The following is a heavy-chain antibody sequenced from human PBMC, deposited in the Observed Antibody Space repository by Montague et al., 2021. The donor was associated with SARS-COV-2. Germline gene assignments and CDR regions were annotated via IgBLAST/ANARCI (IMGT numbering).Heavy chain of an antibody. V-gene: IGHV4-39*07. CDR3: ALNYFRVRSWYGMDV. CDR1: GGSISSGGYY. J-gene: IGHJ6*02. D-gene: IGHD3-10*01. Sequence: SETLSLTCTASGGSISSGGYYWSWIRQPPGKGLEWIGSIYYSGSTYYNPSLKSRVTISVDTSKNQFSLKLSSVTAADTAVYYCALNYFRVRSWYGMDVWGQGTTVTVSS. CDR2: IYYSGST.